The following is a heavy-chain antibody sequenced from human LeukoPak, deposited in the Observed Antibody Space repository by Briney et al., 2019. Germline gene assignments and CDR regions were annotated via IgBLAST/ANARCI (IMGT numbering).Heavy chain of an antibody. CDR1: GGTFTSYA. CDR2: IIPILGIP. D-gene: IGHD3-10*01. V-gene: IGHV1-69*04. CDR3: AREDGSGIL. Sequence: ASVKVSCKASGGTFTSYAICRVRQAPGQGLEWMGRIIPILGIPNYAQKFQGRVTITADKSTSTAYMELSSLRSEDTAVYYCAREDGSGILWGQGTLVTVSS. J-gene: IGHJ4*02.